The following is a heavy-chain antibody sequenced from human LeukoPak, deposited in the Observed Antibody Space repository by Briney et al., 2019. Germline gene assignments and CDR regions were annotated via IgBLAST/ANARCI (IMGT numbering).Heavy chain of an antibody. Sequence: GGSLRLSCAASGFTFSSYAMSWVRQAPGKGLEWVSAISGSGGSTYYADSAKGRFTISRDNSKNTLYLQMNSLRAEDTAVYYCAKASTRDFWSGSAIDYWGQGTLVTVSS. D-gene: IGHD3-3*01. CDR3: AKASTRDFWSGSAIDY. CDR2: ISGSGGST. CDR1: GFTFSSYA. J-gene: IGHJ4*02. V-gene: IGHV3-23*01.